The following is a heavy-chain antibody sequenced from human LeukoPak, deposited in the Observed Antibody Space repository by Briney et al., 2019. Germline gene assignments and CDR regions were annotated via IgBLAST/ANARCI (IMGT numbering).Heavy chain of an antibody. V-gene: IGHV3-23*01. CDR1: RLTFSRFA. J-gene: IGHJ4*02. CDR2: ISGGADAT. Sequence: GGSLRLACAPSRLTFSRFAMCWVREAPGKGLEWGSAISGGADATYYADSVRGRFSVSRDNSKNTLDLQLDSLRAEDTAVYYWARQISYYDSTFDYWGQGTLVTVSS. D-gene: IGHD3-22*01. CDR3: ARQISYYDSTFDY.